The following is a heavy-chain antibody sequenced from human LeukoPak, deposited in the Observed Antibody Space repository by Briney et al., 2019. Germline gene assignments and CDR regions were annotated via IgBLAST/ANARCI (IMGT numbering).Heavy chain of an antibody. CDR2: IIPSGHTT. CDR1: GFTFSSPG. D-gene: IGHD5-24*01. CDR3: AKDDRWLQFCC. J-gene: IGHJ4*02. V-gene: IGHV3-23*01. Sequence: PGGSLRLSCVASGFTFSSPGMNWVRHAPGEGLGWVSGIIPSGHTTYYADSVRGRCTISRDNPRNTVYLQMNSLRAEDTAVYYCAKDDRWLQFCCWGQGTLVTVSA.